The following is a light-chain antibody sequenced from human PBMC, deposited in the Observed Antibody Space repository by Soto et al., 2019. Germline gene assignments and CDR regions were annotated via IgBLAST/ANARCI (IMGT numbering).Light chain of an antibody. CDR2: DAS. J-gene: IGKJ4*01. CDR1: QSVGSY. V-gene: IGKV3-11*01. Sequence: EIVLTQSPATLSLSPGERATLSCRASQSVGSYLAWYQQKPGQAPRLLIYDASNRDTGIPARFSGSGSGTDFILIISGLEPEDSAVYYCQQRSNGLTFGGGTKVEIK. CDR3: QQRSNGLT.